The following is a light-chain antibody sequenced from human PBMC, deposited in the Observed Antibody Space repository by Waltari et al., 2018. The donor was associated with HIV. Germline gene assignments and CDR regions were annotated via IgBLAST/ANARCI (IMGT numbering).Light chain of an antibody. V-gene: IGKV1D-12*01. CDR1: QDINTW. Sequence: DIQMTQSPSSVSASVGDRVIITCRASQDINTWLAWYQQKPGKAPKLLIYATEFTLSITNLQPDDFATYYCQQSKSFPYTFGQGTNVEIK. CDR2: A. CDR3: QQSKSFPYT. J-gene: IGKJ2*01.